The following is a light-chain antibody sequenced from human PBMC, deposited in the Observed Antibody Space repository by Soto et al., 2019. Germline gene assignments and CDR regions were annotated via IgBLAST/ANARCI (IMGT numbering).Light chain of an antibody. V-gene: IGKV3-20*01. CDR3: QKYGNSPPLYT. CDR2: GAS. Sequence: EIVLTQSPGTLSLSPGERATLSCRTSQSVSRTYLAWYQQKPGQAPRLLIYGASRRAAGIPDRFSGSESGTDFTLTISRLEPEDFAVYYCQKYGNSPPLYTFGQGTKLEIK. CDR1: QSVSRTY. J-gene: IGKJ2*01.